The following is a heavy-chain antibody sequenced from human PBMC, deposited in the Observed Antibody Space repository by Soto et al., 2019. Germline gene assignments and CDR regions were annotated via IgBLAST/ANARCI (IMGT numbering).Heavy chain of an antibody. V-gene: IGHV3-30*18. Sequence: ESGGGVVQPGRSLRLSCAASGFTFSSYGMHWVRQAPGKGLEWVAVISYDGSNKYYADSVKGRFTISRDNSKNTLYLQMNSLRAEDTAVYYCAKDQKDYYYYGMDVWGQGTTVTVSS. CDR1: GFTFSSYG. J-gene: IGHJ6*02. CDR3: AKDQKDYYYYGMDV. CDR2: ISYDGSNK.